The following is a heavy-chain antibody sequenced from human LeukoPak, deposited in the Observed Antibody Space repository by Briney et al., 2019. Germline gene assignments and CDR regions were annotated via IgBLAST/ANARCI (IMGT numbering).Heavy chain of an antibody. CDR1: GFSFSTYA. Sequence: GRSLRLSCAASGFSFSTYAVHWVRQAPGKGLEWVSAISDRSDRTWDADSVKGRVTISRDNYKNTLFLQMNSLRAEDTAIYYCAKDSYDSSGSRYDYWGQGTLVTVSS. J-gene: IGHJ4*02. D-gene: IGHD3-22*01. V-gene: IGHV3-23*01. CDR2: ISDRSDRT. CDR3: AKDSYDSSGSRYDY.